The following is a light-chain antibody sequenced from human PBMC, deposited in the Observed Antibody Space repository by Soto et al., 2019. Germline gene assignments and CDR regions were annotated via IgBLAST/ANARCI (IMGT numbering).Light chain of an antibody. J-gene: IGKJ1*01. CDR3: LQDYNYPRT. CDR1: QGIRNE. Sequence: AIQLTQSPSSVSASVGDRVTITCRASQGIRNELGWYQQKPGKAPKFLIYAASTLQSGVPSRSSGSGSGTDFTLTINSLQPEDFATYYCLQDYNYPRTFGQGTKVDIK. CDR2: AAS. V-gene: IGKV1-6*01.